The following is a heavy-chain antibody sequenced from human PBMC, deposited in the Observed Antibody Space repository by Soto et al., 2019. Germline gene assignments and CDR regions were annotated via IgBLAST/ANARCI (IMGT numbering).Heavy chain of an antibody. CDR2: INSSGRT. D-gene: IGHD6-19*01. CDR1: GVSISSSDYY. CDR3: AILPRTTVDDTGTDS. Sequence: QPQLQESGPGLVKPSETLSLTCTVSGVSISSSDYYWGWIRQPPGKGLEWIASINSSGRTFYNPSLKSRVTISVDTSKNQFSLRLTSVTAADTAVYYCAILPRTTVDDTGTDSWGQGTLVSVSS. V-gene: IGHV4-39*01. J-gene: IGHJ4*02.